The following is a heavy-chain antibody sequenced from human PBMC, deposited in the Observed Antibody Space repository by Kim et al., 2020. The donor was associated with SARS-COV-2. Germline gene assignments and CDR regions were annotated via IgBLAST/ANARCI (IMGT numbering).Heavy chain of an antibody. CDR3: ARDASKDYYDSNRSAFDI. J-gene: IGHJ3*02. CDR2: ISAYNGNT. CDR1: GYTFTSYG. Sequence: ASVKVSCKASGYTFTSYGISWVRQAPGQGLEWMGWISAYNGNTNYAQKLQGRVTMTTDTSTSTAYMELRSLRSDDTAVYYCARDASKDYYDSNRSAFDIWGQGTMVTVSS. D-gene: IGHD3-22*01. V-gene: IGHV1-18*01.